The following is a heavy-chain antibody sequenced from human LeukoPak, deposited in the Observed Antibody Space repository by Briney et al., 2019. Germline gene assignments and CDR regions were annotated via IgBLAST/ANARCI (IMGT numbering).Heavy chain of an antibody. V-gene: IGHV1-18*01. Sequence: ASVKVSCKASGYTLTSYGITWVRQAPGQGLEWMGWFSAYSGKKNYAQKLQGRVTMTTDTSTSTAYMELRSLRSDDTAVYYCARRLYYYDISGYHTLDYWGQGTLVTVSS. D-gene: IGHD3-22*01. CDR1: GYTLTSYG. CDR2: FSAYSGKK. CDR3: ARRLYYYDISGYHTLDY. J-gene: IGHJ4*02.